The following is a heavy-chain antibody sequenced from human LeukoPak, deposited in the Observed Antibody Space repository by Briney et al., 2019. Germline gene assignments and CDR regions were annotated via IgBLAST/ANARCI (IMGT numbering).Heavy chain of an antibody. CDR2: LSGSGGST. J-gene: IGHJ4*02. Sequence: GGSLRLSCAASGFTFTSYAMSWVRQAPGKGLEWVSSLSGSGGSTYYADSVKGRFTISRDISKNTLYLQMNSLRAEDTAMYYCARGSSSSSTRVVDYWGQGTLVTVSS. CDR1: GFTFTSYA. D-gene: IGHD6-13*01. CDR3: ARGSSSSSTRVVDY. V-gene: IGHV3-23*01.